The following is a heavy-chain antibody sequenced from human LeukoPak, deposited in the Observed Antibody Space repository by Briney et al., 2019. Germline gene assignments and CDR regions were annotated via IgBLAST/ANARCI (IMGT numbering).Heavy chain of an antibody. D-gene: IGHD3/OR15-3a*01. Sequence: ASVKVSCKASGYTFTSYATNWVRQAPGQGLEWMGWINTNTGNPTYAQGFTGRFVFSLDTSVSTAYLQISSLKAEDTAVYYCARDASIFGLGLFDYWGQGTLVTVSS. CDR3: ARDASIFGLGLFDY. CDR2: INTNTGNP. CDR1: GYTFTSYA. V-gene: IGHV7-4-1*02. J-gene: IGHJ4*02.